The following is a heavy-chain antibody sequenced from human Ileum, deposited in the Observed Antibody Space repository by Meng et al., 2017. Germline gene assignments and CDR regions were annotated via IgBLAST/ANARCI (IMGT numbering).Heavy chain of an antibody. D-gene: IGHD1-26*01. J-gene: IGHJ2*01. Sequence: VLLVWSGGVLVQPGESLRLSCTTSGFSFSDYWMHWVRQAPGKGLVWVSRIKPDGTSGFYADSVRGRFTISRDNTGNTLYLQLNSLRDEDTAVYYCARGVSDRYGYFDLWGRGTLVTVSS. V-gene: IGHV3-74*01. CDR1: GFSFSDYW. CDR2: IKPDGTSG. CDR3: ARGVSDRYGYFDL.